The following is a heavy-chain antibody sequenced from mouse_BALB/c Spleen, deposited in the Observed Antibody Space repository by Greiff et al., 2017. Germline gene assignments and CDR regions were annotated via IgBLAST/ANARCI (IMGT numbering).Heavy chain of an antibody. CDR3: ARDGLLPLAY. CDR1: GYTFSGYY. Sequence: EVMLVESGGGLVKPGGSLKLSCAASGYTFSGYYMYWVHQTPEQGLEWVATISVGGSCTYYPDRVKGRVTLSRDNAKNNLYLQMSRLKSEDTAMYYCARDGLLPLAYWGQGTLVTVSA. V-gene: IGHV5-4*02. D-gene: IGHD2-3*01. CDR2: ISVGGSCT. J-gene: IGHJ3*01.